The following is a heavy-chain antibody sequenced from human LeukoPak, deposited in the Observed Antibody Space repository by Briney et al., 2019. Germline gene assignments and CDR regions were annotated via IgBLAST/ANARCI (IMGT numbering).Heavy chain of an antibody. CDR2: IYYSGST. CDR1: GGSVSSGSYY. V-gene: IGHV4-61*01. CDR3: ARYSSGWIDY. D-gene: IGHD6-19*01. J-gene: IGHJ4*02. Sequence: SETLSLTCTVSGGSVSSGSYYWSWIRQPPGEGLEWIGYIYYSGSTNYNPSLKSRVTISVDTSKNQFSLKLSSVTAADTAVYYCARYSSGWIDYWGQGTLVTVSS.